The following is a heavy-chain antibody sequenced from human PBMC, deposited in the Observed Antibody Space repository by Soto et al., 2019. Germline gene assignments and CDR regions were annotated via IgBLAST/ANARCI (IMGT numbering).Heavy chain of an antibody. CDR1: GYNFADYW. CDR2: IYPGDSDT. Sequence: GESVNISCKSSGYNFADYWIGWVRQMPGKGLEWMGIIYPGDSDTRYSPSFQGQVTISADKSLRTAYLQWTSLKASDTALYYCARTRSFTLGFYYDGMDVWGQGTTVTVSS. V-gene: IGHV5-51*01. J-gene: IGHJ6*02. D-gene: IGHD6-6*01. CDR3: ARTRSFTLGFYYDGMDV.